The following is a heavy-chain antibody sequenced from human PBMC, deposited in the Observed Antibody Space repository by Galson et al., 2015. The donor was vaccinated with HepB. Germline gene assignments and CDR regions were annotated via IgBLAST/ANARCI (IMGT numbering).Heavy chain of an antibody. J-gene: IGHJ3*02. D-gene: IGHD3-9*01. CDR1: GYTFTSYD. Sequence: SVKVSCKASGYTFTSYDINWVRQATGQGLEWMGWMNPNSGNTGYAQKFQGRVTMTRNTSISTAYMELSSLRSEDTAVYYCARGELRYFDWLFREVPREPDAFDIWGQGTMVTVSS. V-gene: IGHV1-8*01. CDR3: ARGELRYFDWLFREVPREPDAFDI. CDR2: MNPNSGNT.